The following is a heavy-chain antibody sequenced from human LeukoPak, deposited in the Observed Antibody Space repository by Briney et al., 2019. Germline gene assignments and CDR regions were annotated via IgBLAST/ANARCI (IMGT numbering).Heavy chain of an antibody. Sequence: GASVKGSCKASGYTFIAYYMQWVRQAPAQDLEWMGWINPNSGDTKYAQRFQGRVTMTRDTSISTAYMELSRLRSDDTAVYYCARAEYFGTGSYSYYFDYWGQGTLVTVSS. J-gene: IGHJ4*02. D-gene: IGHD3-10*01. V-gene: IGHV1-2*02. CDR2: INPNSGDT. CDR3: ARAEYFGTGSYSYYFDY. CDR1: GYTFIAYY.